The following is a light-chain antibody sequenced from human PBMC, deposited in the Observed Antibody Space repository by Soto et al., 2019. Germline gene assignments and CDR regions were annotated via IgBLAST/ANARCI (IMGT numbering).Light chain of an antibody. J-gene: IGLJ1*01. CDR3: CSYAGAYTYV. V-gene: IGLV2-11*01. CDR2: DVS. Sequence: QSALTQSRSVSGSPGQSVSITRPGNSSDGGRYNFVAWFQQHPDKAPKLMIYDVSMTPSGVPGRFSGSKSGNTAFLTISGLQAEDEADYYCCSYAGAYTYVFGTGTKVTVL. CDR1: SSDGGRYNF.